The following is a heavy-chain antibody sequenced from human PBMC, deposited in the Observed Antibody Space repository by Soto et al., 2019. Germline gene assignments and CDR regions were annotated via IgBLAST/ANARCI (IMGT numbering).Heavy chain of an antibody. Sequence: GGSLRLSCATSGLTFSNYAMSWVRQAPVGGLEWVSSMSGSSSTTYYADSVKGRFTISRDRSKNTLYLQMSSLRAEDTALYYCAKNQERELPRVIDFWGQGTLVTVSS. J-gene: IGHJ4*02. CDR1: GLTFSNYA. CDR2: MSGSSSTT. D-gene: IGHD1-7*01. CDR3: AKNQERELPRVIDF. V-gene: IGHV3-23*01.